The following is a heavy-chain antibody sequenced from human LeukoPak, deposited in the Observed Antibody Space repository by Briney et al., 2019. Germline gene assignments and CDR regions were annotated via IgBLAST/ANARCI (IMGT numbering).Heavy chain of an antibody. D-gene: IGHD3-22*01. CDR2: IIPILGIA. J-gene: IGHJ4*02. CDR3: AIGYYDSSGYYYLDY. CDR1: GGTFSSYA. V-gene: IGHV1-69*04. Sequence: SVKVSCKASGGTFSSYAISWVRQAPGQGLEWMGRIIPILGIANYAQKFQGRVTITADKSTSTAYMELSSLRSEDTAVYYCAIGYYDSSGYYYLDYWGQGTLVTASS.